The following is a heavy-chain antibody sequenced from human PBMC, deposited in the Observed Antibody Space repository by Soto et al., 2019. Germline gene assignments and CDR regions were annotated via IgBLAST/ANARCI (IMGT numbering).Heavy chain of an antibody. D-gene: IGHD6-13*01. CDR2: IIPIFGTA. J-gene: IGHJ5*02. CDR1: GGTFSSYA. CDR3: ARDKSSSWYQVHWFDP. Sequence: ASVKVSSKASGGTFSSYAISWVRQAPGQGLEWMGGIIPIFGTANYAQKFQGRVTITADESTSTAYMELSSLRSEDTAVYYCARDKSSSWYQVHWFDPWGQGTLVTVS. V-gene: IGHV1-69*13.